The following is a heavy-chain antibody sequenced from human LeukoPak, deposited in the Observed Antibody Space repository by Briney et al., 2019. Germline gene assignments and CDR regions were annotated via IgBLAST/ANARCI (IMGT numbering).Heavy chain of an antibody. CDR3: AREDDNTALDY. J-gene: IGHJ4*02. Sequence: SGTLSLTCTASGFSFSSGSYYWSRFRQPPGKGLEWMGDIYYSGSTNDNPSLNSRVTISVDTSKNQFSLKLSSVTAADTAVYYCAREDDNTALDYWGQGTLVTVSS. CDR1: GFSFSSGSYY. CDR2: IYYSGST. V-gene: IGHV4-61*01. D-gene: IGHD3-22*01.